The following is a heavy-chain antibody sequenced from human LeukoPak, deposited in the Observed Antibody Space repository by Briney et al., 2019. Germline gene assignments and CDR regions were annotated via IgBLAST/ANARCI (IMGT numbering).Heavy chain of an antibody. J-gene: IGHJ6*04. CDR2: IIPIFGTA. Sequence: GASVKVSCKASGGTFSSHAISWVRQAPGQGLEWVGGIIPIFGTANYAQKFQGRVTITADESTSTAYMELSSLRSEDTAVYYCAKGVVAATHRYYYYYYDMDVWGKGTTVTVSS. CDR3: AKGVVAATHRYYYYYYDMDV. D-gene: IGHD2-15*01. CDR1: GGTFSSHA. V-gene: IGHV1-69*13.